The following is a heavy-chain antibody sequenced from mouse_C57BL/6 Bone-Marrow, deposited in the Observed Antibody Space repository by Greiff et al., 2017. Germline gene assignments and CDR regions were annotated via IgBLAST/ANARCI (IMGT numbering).Heavy chain of an antibody. CDR2: ISYDGSN. J-gene: IGHJ4*01. V-gene: IGHV3-6*01. CDR3: AREGYYYAMDY. Sequence: EVQLQESGPGLVKPSQSLSLTCSFTGYSITSGSYWNWIRQFPGNKLEWMGYISYDGSNNYNPSLTNRISITRVTSKNQFFLTLNSVTTEDTATYYCAREGYYYAMDYWGQGTSVTVSS. D-gene: IGHD2-14*01. CDR1: GYSITSGSY.